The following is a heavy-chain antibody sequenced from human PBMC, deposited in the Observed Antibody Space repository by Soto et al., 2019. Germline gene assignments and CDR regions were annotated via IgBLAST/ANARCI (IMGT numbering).Heavy chain of an antibody. V-gene: IGHV4-61*01. Sequence: SETLSLTCTVSGGSVSSGSYYWSWIRQPPGKGLEWIGYIYYSGSTNYNPSLKSRVTISVDTSKNQFSLKLSSVTAADTAVYYCAADSKGVDYWGQGTLVTVSS. CDR3: AADSKGVDY. CDR1: GGSVSSGSYY. CDR2: IYYSGST. J-gene: IGHJ4*02. D-gene: IGHD1-26*01.